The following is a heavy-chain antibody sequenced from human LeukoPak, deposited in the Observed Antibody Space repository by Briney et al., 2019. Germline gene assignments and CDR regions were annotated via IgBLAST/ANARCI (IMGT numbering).Heavy chain of an antibody. Sequence: SETLSLTCTVSGGSISSYYWSWIRQPPGKGLEWIGYIYHSGSTYYNPSLKSRVTISVDRSKNQFSLKLSSVTAADTAVYYCARSGYSGYAINWFDPWGQGTLVTVSS. J-gene: IGHJ5*02. D-gene: IGHD5-12*01. CDR1: GGSISSYY. V-gene: IGHV4-59*12. CDR3: ARSGYSGYAINWFDP. CDR2: IYHSGST.